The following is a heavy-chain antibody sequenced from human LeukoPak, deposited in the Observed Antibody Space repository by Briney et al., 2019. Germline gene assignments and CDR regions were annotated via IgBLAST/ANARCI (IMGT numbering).Heavy chain of an antibody. CDR1: GYTFNNYY. CDR2: INPSGGIT. CDR3: AREVMDNLRLDY. J-gene: IGHJ4*02. Sequence: GASVNVSCKASGYTFNNYYVHWVRQAPGQGLEWMGLINPSGGITSYAQKFQGRVTLTRDTSTNTVYMDLSSLRSEDTAVYYCAREVMDNLRLDYWGQGTLVTVLS. D-gene: IGHD1-14*01. V-gene: IGHV1-46*02.